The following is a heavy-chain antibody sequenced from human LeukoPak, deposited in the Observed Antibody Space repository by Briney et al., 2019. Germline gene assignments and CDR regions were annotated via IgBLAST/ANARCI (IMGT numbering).Heavy chain of an antibody. Sequence: GASVKVSCKASGYTFPSYFMHWVRQAPGQGLEWMGIINPSGGSTSYAQKFQGRVTMTRDTSTSTVYMELSSLRSEDTAVYYCARGGYYYDSSGYYSYWGQGTLVTVSS. CDR2: INPSGGST. CDR1: GYTFPSYF. D-gene: IGHD3-22*01. V-gene: IGHV1-46*01. J-gene: IGHJ4*02. CDR3: ARGGYYYDSSGYYSY.